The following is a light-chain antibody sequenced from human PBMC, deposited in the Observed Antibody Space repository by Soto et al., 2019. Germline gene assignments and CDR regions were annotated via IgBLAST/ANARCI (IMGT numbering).Light chain of an antibody. CDR2: EVS. Sequence: SALPQPASVSGSPGQSITISCTGTSSDVGGYNYVSWYQQHPGKAPKLMIYEVSNRPSGVSNRFSGSKSGNTASLTISGLQAEDEADYYCSSYTSSSIDYVFGTGTKLTVL. CDR3: SSYTSSSIDYV. V-gene: IGLV2-14*01. CDR1: SSDVGGYNY. J-gene: IGLJ1*01.